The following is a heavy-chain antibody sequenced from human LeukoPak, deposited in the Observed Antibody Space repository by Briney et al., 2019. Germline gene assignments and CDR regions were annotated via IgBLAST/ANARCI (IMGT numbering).Heavy chain of an antibody. V-gene: IGHV4-59*01. CDR1: GGSMSTYY. CDR3: ARDDGYHGWFDP. CDR2: IYYSGST. D-gene: IGHD3-22*01. J-gene: IGHJ5*02. Sequence: SETLSLTCTVSGGSMSTYYWTWVRQPPGKGLEWVGYIYYSGSTNHNPSLKSRVTISVDTSKNHFSLKLSSVTAADTAVYYCARDDGYHGWFDPWGQGTLVTVSS.